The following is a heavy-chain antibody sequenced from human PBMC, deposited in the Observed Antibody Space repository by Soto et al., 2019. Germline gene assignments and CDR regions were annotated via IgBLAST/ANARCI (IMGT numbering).Heavy chain of an antibody. D-gene: IGHD3-22*01. Sequence: EVQLLESGGGLEQPGGSLRLSCAASGFTFSSHGMTWVRQAPGKGLEWVLSISGSGDRAYYADSVKGRFTVSRDNSKNTVYLQMNSLRVEDTAVYYCAKMGDSSGYDFFDYWGQGTLVAVSS. CDR1: GFTFSSHG. V-gene: IGHV3-23*01. CDR2: ISGSGDRA. CDR3: AKMGDSSGYDFFDY. J-gene: IGHJ4*02.